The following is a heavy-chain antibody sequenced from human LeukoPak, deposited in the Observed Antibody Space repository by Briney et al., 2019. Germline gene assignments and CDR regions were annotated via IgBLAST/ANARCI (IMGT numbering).Heavy chain of an antibody. CDR3: ARDHPDYGDYGRYY. Sequence: PGGSLRLSCAASGFTFSSYSMNWVRQAPGKGLEWVSSISSSSSYIYYADSVKGRFTISRDNAKNSLYLQMNSLRAEDTAVFYCARDHPDYGDYGRYYWGQGTLVTVSS. CDR2: ISSSSSYI. V-gene: IGHV3-21*01. D-gene: IGHD4-17*01. CDR1: GFTFSSYS. J-gene: IGHJ4*02.